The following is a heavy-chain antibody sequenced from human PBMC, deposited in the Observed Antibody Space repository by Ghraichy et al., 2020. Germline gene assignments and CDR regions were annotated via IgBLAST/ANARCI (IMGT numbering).Heavy chain of an antibody. CDR2: VSGSGGSI. CDR1: GFTFSTYA. J-gene: IGHJ3*02. CDR3: AKVRMVATTRDAFDI. Sequence: GGSLRLSCAASGFTFSTYAMSWVRQAPGKGLEWVSAVSGSGGSIYYADSVKGRFTISRDNSKNTLCLQMNSLRAEDTAVYYCAKVRMVATTRDAFDIWGQGTMVTVSS. V-gene: IGHV3-23*01. D-gene: IGHD2-15*01.